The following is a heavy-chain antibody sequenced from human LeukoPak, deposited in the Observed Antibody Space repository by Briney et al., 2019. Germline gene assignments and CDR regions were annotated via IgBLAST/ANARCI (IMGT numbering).Heavy chain of an antibody. D-gene: IGHD6-13*01. Sequence: GGSLRLSCAASGFIFSTYAMVWVRQAPGKGLEWVSVMRSGGGTYYADSVKGRFTTSRDNSKNTLYLQMESLRVEDTAVYYCAKHIRQQVVRDAFDMWGQGTMVTVSS. CDR2: MRSGGGT. CDR3: AKHIRQQVVRDAFDM. V-gene: IGHV3-23*01. CDR1: GFIFSTYA. J-gene: IGHJ3*02.